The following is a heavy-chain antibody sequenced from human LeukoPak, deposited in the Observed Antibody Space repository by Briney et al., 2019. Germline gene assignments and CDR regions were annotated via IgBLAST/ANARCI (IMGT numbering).Heavy chain of an antibody. CDR2: ISNSSSYI. V-gene: IGHV3-21*01. D-gene: IGHD3-3*01. Sequence: GWSLRLSCAASGFTFSSYSMDWVRQAPGKGLEWVSSISNSSSYIYYADSVKGRFTISRDNAKNSLYLQMNSLRAEDTAVYYCARAPDFWSGYIDYWGQGTLVTVSS. J-gene: IGHJ4*02. CDR3: ARAPDFWSGYIDY. CDR1: GFTFSSYS.